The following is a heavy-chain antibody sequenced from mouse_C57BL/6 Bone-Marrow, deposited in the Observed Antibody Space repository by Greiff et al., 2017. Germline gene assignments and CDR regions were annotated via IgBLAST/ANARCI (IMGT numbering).Heavy chain of an antibody. D-gene: IGHD2-5*01. Sequence: QVQLQQSGPELVKPGASVKISCKASGYAFSSSWMNWVKQRPGKGLEWIGRIYPGDGDTNYNGKFKGKATLTADQSSSTAYMQLSSLTSEDSAVYFCAREIYYSNYGGYFDVWGTGTTVTVSS. J-gene: IGHJ1*03. V-gene: IGHV1-82*01. CDR1: GYAFSSSW. CDR3: AREIYYSNYGGYFDV. CDR2: IYPGDGDT.